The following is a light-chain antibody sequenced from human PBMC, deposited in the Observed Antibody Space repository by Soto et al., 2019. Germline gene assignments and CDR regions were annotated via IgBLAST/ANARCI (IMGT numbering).Light chain of an antibody. CDR2: DVS. V-gene: IGLV2-14*03. CDR1: ISDIGTYNY. CDR3: SSYTHTGILYV. Sequence: QSALTPPASVSRSPWQAIPISRTGSISDIGTYNYVSWYQQHSGKAPRLIISDVSDRPSGVSNRFSGSKSGNSASLTISGLQPEDEAHYYCSSYTHTGILYVFGTGTKVTVL. J-gene: IGLJ1*01.